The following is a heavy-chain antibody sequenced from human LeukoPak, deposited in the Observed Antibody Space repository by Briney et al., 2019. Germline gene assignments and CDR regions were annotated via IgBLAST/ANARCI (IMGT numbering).Heavy chain of an antibody. CDR3: ARDMTYYYGSGSSYGMDV. CDR2: INPNSGGT. J-gene: IGHJ6*02. Sequence: ASVKVSCKASGGTFSSYAISWLRQAPGQGLEWMGWINPNSGGTNYAQKFQGRVTMTRDTSISTAYMELSRLRSDDTAVYYCARDMTYYYGSGSSYGMDVWGQGTTVTVSS. V-gene: IGHV1-2*02. CDR1: GGTFSSYA. D-gene: IGHD3-10*01.